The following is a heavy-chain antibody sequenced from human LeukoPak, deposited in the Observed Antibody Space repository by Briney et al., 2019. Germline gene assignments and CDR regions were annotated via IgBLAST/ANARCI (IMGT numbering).Heavy chain of an antibody. J-gene: IGHJ6*04. CDR1: GGAISGSPYY. CDR3: ARGYGRQTNSGMDV. CDR2: TSYSGST. Sequence: KPSETLSLTCTVSGGAISGSPYYWGWIRQPPGKGLEWIGSTSYSGSTYYNPSLESRVTISIDTSKNQFSLKLSSVTTADTAVYYCARGYGRQTNSGMDVWGKGTTVTVSA. V-gene: IGHV4-39*07. D-gene: IGHD5-18*01.